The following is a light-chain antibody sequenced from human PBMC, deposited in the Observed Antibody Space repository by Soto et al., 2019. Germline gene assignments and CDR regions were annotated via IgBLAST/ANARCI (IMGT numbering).Light chain of an antibody. CDR3: QHYARSVGT. J-gene: IGKJ1*01. CDR1: QSASSSY. Sequence: EIVLTQSPGTLSLSPGERATVSCRASQSASSSYFAWYQQKPGQAPRLLISGASNRATGIPVRFSGSGSGTDCYLTFSRLEPEDFAVYYCQHYARSVGTFCQGTRVEI. CDR2: GAS. V-gene: IGKV3-20*01.